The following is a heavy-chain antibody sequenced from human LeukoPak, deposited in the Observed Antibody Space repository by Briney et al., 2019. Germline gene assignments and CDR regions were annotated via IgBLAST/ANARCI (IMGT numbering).Heavy chain of an antibody. CDR2: ISSSSSTI. V-gene: IGHV3-48*02. Sequence: GGSLRLSCAASGFTFSSYIMNWVRQAPGKGLEWVSYISSSSSTIYYADSVKGRFTISRDNAKNSLYLQMNSLRDEDTAVYYCARDAYYDFWSGYHDAFDIWGQGTMVTVSS. D-gene: IGHD3-3*01. J-gene: IGHJ3*02. CDR3: ARDAYYDFWSGYHDAFDI. CDR1: GFTFSSYI.